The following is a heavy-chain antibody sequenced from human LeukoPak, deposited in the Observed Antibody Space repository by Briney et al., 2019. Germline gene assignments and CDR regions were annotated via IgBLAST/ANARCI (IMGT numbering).Heavy chain of an antibody. CDR2: ISSSSSYI. Sequence: GGSLRLSCAASGFTFSSYEMNWVRQAPGKGLEWVSSISSSSSYIYYADSVKGRFTISRDNAKNSLYLQMNSLRAEDTDVYYCAELGITMIGGVWGKGTTVTISS. V-gene: IGHV3-48*03. D-gene: IGHD3-10*02. CDR1: GFTFSSYE. J-gene: IGHJ6*04. CDR3: AELGITMIGGV.